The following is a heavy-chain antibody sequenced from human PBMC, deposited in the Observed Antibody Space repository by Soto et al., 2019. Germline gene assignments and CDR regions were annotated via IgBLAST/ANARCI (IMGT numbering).Heavy chain of an antibody. J-gene: IGHJ4*02. D-gene: IGHD3-22*01. Sequence: QITLKESGPTLVKPTQTLTLTCTFSGFSLRTSGMGVGWIRQPPGKALECLALIYWDDDKRYNPSLKNRLTVTKDTSKHHVVLTINNVESDETATYYCAHLTYYYDKSGYPSFDYWGQGTLVTVSS. V-gene: IGHV2-5*02. CDR2: IYWDDDK. CDR1: GFSLRTSGMG. CDR3: AHLTYYYDKSGYPSFDY.